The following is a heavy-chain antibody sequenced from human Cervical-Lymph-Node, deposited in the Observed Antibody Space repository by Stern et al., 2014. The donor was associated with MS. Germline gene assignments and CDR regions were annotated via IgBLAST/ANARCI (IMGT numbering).Heavy chain of an antibody. CDR2: ISYDGSNK. V-gene: IGHV3-30*01. D-gene: IGHD3-10*01. CDR3: ARGSGRI. CDR1: GFTFSSYA. J-gene: IGHJ4*02. Sequence: VHLVESGGGVVQPGRSLRLSCAASGFTFSSYAMHWVRQAPGKGLEWVAVISYDGSNKYYADSVKGRFTISRDNSKNTLYLQMNSLRAEDTAVYYCARGSGRIWGQGTLVTVSS.